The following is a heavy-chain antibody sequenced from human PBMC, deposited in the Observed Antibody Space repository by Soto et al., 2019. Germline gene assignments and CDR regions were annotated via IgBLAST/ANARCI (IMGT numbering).Heavy chain of an antibody. V-gene: IGHV3-21*01. CDR2: ISSSSSYI. Sequence: PGGSLRLSCAASGFTFSSYSMNWVRQAPGKGLEWVSSISSSSSYIYYADSVKGRFTISRDNAKNSLYLQMNSLRAEDTAVYYCARDSNDGDYVIPYYYYGMDVWGQGTTVTVSS. D-gene: IGHD4-17*01. CDR3: ARDSNDGDYVIPYYYYGMDV. J-gene: IGHJ6*02. CDR1: GFTFSSYS.